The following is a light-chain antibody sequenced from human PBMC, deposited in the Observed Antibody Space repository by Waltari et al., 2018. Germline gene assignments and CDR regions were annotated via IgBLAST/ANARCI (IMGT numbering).Light chain of an antibody. CDR2: DDN. V-gene: IGLV3-21*02. J-gene: IGLJ2*01. CDR1: NIGSKS. Sequence: SYVLTQPPSVSVAPGQTAKITCGGNNIGSKSVHWYQQKPGQAPVLVVYDDNDRPSGIPGRFSGSNSGNTATLTISRVEAGDEADYYCQIWDTTTDSVVFGGGTKVTAL. CDR3: QIWDTTTDSVV.